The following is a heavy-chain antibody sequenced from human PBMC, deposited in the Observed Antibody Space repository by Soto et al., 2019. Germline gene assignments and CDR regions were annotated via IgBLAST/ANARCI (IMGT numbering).Heavy chain of an antibody. V-gene: IGHV3-30-3*01. D-gene: IGHD2-21*01. J-gene: IGHJ3*02. CDR2: ISNDGSNK. CDR1: GFIFSSYS. Sequence: VQLVESGGGVVQPGRSLRLSCAASGFIFSSYSMHWVRQAPGKGLEWVAIISNDGSNKDYVDSVKGRFTISRDSSNNTLSLQMNSLRAEDTAVYYCARDQFLDAFDIWGQGTMVTVSS. CDR3: ARDQFLDAFDI.